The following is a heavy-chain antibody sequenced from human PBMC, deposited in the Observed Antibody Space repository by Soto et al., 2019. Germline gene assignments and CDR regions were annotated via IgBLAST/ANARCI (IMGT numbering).Heavy chain of an antibody. V-gene: IGHV3-23*01. D-gene: IGHD3-22*01. CDR3: AKDVVSYYYDPQAGAFDI. CDR1: GFTFSSYA. Sequence: GESLKISCAASGFTFSSYAMSWVRQAPGKGLEWVSAISGSGGSTYYADSVKGRFTISRDNSKNTLYLQMNSLRAEDTAVYYCAKDVVSYYYDPQAGAFDIWGQGTMVTVSS. J-gene: IGHJ3*02. CDR2: ISGSGGST.